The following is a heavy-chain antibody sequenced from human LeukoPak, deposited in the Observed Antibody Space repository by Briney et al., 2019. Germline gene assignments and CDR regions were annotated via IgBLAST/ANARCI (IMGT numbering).Heavy chain of an antibody. CDR2: IYYSGST. CDR3: ARLGIRYFDWLFIGYFDY. V-gene: IGHV4-39*01. D-gene: IGHD3-9*01. CDR1: GGSISSSSYY. Sequence: SETLSLTCTVSGGSISSSSYYWGWIRQPPGKGLEWIGSIYYSGSTNYNPSLKSRVTISVDTSKNQFSLKLSSVTAADTAVYYCARLGIRYFDWLFIGYFDYWGQGTLVTVSS. J-gene: IGHJ4*02.